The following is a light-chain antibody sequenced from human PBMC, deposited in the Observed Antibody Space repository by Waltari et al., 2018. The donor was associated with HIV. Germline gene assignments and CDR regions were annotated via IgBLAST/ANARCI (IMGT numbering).Light chain of an antibody. V-gene: IGLV3-10*01. Sequence: SYELTQSPSVSVSPGQTARITCSGDALPRKYAYWYQQKPGQDPVLVIYEDNKRPTGIPYRFAASSSGTVATLTISGAQVADEADYYCYSTDSAVDQWVFGGGTKLTVL. CDR2: EDN. J-gene: IGLJ3*02. CDR1: ALPRKY. CDR3: YSTDSAVDQWV.